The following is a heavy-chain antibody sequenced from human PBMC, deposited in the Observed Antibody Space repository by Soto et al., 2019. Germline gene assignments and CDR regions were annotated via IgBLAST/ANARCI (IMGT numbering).Heavy chain of an antibody. CDR2: IYYSGST. V-gene: IGHV4-39*01. Sequence: QLQLQESGPGLVKPSETLSLTCTVSGGSISSSSYYWGWIRQPPEKGLEWIGSIYYSGSTYYNPSLKSRVTISVDTSKNQFSLKLSSVTAADTAVYYCASPPIVDDAKDVWGKGTTVTVSS. D-gene: IGHD3-22*01. CDR3: ASPPIVDDAKDV. J-gene: IGHJ6*04. CDR1: GGSISSSSYY.